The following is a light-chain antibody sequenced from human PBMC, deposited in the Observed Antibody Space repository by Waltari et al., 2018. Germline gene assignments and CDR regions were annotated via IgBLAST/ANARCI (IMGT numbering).Light chain of an antibody. J-gene: IGLJ1*01. Sequence: QSALPQTASVSGSPGQSITISCPGTSSDVGGYNYVPRYQQHPGKAPKLMIYDVSKRPSGVSNRFSGSKSGNTASLTISGLQAEDEADYYCSSYTSSSTYVFGTGTKVTVL. CDR2: DVS. V-gene: IGLV2-14*01. CDR1: SSDVGGYNY. CDR3: SSYTSSSTYV.